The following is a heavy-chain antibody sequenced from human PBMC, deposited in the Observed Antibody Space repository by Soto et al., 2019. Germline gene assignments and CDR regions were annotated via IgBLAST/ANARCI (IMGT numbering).Heavy chain of an antibody. CDR3: ARPVVAGTPDY. Sequence: QVQLVESGGGEVQPGTSLRLSCAASGFTFSRSPMHWVRQAPGKGLDWVGLISADGSSQHYADSVRGRFIISTDNFRSTVSLQMDRLRAADTAVYYCARPVVAGTPDYWGQGALVSVSS. CDR2: ISADGSSQ. D-gene: IGHD2-15*01. CDR1: GFTFSRSP. V-gene: IGHV3-30-3*01. J-gene: IGHJ4*02.